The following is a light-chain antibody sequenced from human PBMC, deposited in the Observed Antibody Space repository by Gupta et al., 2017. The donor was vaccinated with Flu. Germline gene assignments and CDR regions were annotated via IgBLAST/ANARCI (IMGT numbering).Light chain of an antibody. CDR3: QSADSSGTYYV. CDR1: ALPNQF. J-gene: IGLJ1*01. V-gene: IGLV3-25*03. CDR2: KDS. Sequence: SYELTQPPSVSVSPGQTARITCSGDALPNQFVYWYQQKPGQDPVLVIYKDSERPSGIPERFSGSSAGTIVTLSISGVQAEDEADYYCQSADSSGTYYVFGPGTKVTVL.